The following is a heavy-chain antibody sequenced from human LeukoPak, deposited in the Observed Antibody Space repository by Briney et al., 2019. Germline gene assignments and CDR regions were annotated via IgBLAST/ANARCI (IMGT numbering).Heavy chain of an antibody. CDR2: ISYDGSNK. Sequence: GGPLRFSCAAPGSTSGSFAMHWAGQAPAKGRGWVAIISYDGSNKYYADSVKGRFTISRDNSKNTLYLQMNSLRAEDTAVYYCARASTRYYMDVWGKGTTVTVSS. V-gene: IGHV3-30-3*01. J-gene: IGHJ6*03. CDR1: GSTSGSFA. CDR3: ARASTRYYMDV.